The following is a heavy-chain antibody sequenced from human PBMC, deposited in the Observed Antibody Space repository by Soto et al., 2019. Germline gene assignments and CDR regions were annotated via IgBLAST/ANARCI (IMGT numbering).Heavy chain of an antibody. J-gene: IGHJ4*02. D-gene: IGHD6-19*01. CDR2: IYHTGTT. V-gene: IGHV4-4*02. CDR1: GGSISDNW. Sequence: QVQLQESGPGLVKPSGTLSLTCAVSGGSISDNWWSWVRQPPGKGLEWIGEIYHTGTTHYNPSLWSRVTISIDKSKNQFSLNLSSVTAADTAVYYCARHIAVPRTRGFAFWGQGTLVTVSS. CDR3: ARHIAVPRTRGFAF.